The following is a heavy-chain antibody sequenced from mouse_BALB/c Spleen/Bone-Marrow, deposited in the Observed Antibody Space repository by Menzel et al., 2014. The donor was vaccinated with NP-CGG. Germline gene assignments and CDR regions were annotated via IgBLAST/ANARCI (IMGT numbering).Heavy chain of an antibody. CDR3: ARRGRYDGFDY. CDR1: GYTFTDYA. CDR2: IGTYYGDA. J-gene: IGHJ2*01. Sequence: VQLVESGAELVRPGVSVKISCKGSGYTFTDYAMHWVKQSHAKSLEWIGVIGTYYGDASYNQKFKGKATMTVDKSSSTAYMELARLTSEDSAIYYCARRGRYDGFDYWGQGTTLTVSS. D-gene: IGHD2-14*01. V-gene: IGHV1S137*01.